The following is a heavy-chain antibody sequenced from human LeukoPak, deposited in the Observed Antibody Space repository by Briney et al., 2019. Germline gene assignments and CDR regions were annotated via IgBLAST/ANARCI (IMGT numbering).Heavy chain of an antibody. J-gene: IGHJ4*02. CDR2: IIPIFGTA. CDR1: GGTFSSYA. V-gene: IGHV1-69*13. D-gene: IGHD5-18*01. Sequence: ASVKVSCKASGGTFSSYAISRVRQAPGQGLEWMGGIIPIFGTANYAQKFQGRVTITADESTSTAYMELSSLRSEDTAVYYCARDYGDTAIPGYWGQGTLVTVSS. CDR3: ARDYGDTAIPGY.